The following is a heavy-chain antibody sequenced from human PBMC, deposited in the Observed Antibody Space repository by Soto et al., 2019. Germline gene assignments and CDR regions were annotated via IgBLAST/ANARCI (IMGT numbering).Heavy chain of an antibody. CDR2: ISGSGGST. Sequence: QPGGSLRLSCAASGFTFSSYAMSWVRQAPGKGLEWVSAISGSGGSTYYADSVKGRFTISRDNSKNTLYLQMNSLRAEDTAVYYCAKDFTPYYYDSSGYFSRWGQGTLVTVSS. D-gene: IGHD3-22*01. V-gene: IGHV3-23*01. J-gene: IGHJ4*02. CDR1: GFTFSSYA. CDR3: AKDFTPYYYDSSGYFSR.